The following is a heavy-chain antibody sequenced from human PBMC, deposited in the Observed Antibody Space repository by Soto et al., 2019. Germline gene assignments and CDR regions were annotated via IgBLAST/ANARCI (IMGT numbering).Heavy chain of an antibody. CDR3: ARGPGGDFWSGYYHYYYGMDV. D-gene: IGHD3-3*01. Sequence: ASVKVSCKASGYSFTGYAMHWVRQAPGQRLEWMGWINAGNGNTKYSQKFQGRVTITRDTSASTAYMELSSLRSEDTAVYYCARGPGGDFWSGYYHYYYGMDVWGQGTTVTVSS. V-gene: IGHV1-3*01. J-gene: IGHJ6*02. CDR2: INAGNGNT. CDR1: GYSFTGYA.